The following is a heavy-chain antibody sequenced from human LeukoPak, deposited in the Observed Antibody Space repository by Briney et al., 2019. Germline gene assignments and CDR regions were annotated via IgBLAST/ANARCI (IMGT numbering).Heavy chain of an antibody. CDR2: ISGSGGSI. D-gene: IGHD2-2*01. Sequence: GGSLRLSCAASGFTFSSYAMSWVRQAPGKGLEWVSGISGSGGSIYYADAVKGRFTISRDNSKNTLYLQMNSLRAEDTAVYYCGTDRGIVVVPAAILEYWGQGTMVAVSS. CDR3: GTDRGIVVVPAAILEY. CDR1: GFTFSSYA. V-gene: IGHV3-23*01. J-gene: IGHJ4*02.